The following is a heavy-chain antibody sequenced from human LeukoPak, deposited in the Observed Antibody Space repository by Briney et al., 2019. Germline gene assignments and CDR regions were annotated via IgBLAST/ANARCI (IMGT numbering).Heavy chain of an antibody. CDR3: VREGRGVVPPGFY. CDR1: GFTFNNYW. D-gene: IGHD2-8*02. Sequence: GGSLRLSCAASGFTFNNYWMHWVRQAPGKGLVWVSRINNDESSTHYADSVKGRFTISRDNSRNTVYLEMNFLRAEDTAVYYRVREGRGVVPPGFYWGQGTLVTVSS. J-gene: IGHJ4*02. V-gene: IGHV3-74*01. CDR2: INNDESST.